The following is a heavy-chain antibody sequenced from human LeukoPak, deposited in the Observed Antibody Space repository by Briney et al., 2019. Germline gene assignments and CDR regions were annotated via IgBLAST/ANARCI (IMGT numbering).Heavy chain of an antibody. Sequence: PSETLSLTCTVSGGSISSYYWSWIRQPPGKGLEWIGYIYTSGSTNYNPSLKSRVTISVDTSNSQFSLTVRSVTAADTAVYYCGGRGFWGQGTLVTVSS. V-gene: IGHV4-4*09. CDR3: GGRGF. CDR1: GGSISSYY. D-gene: IGHD3-10*01. J-gene: IGHJ4*02. CDR2: IYTSGST.